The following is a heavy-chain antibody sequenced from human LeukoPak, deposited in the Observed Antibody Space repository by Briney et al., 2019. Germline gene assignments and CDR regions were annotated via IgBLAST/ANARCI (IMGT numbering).Heavy chain of an antibody. Sequence: SETLSLTCTVSGGSISSFYWSWIRQPAGKGLEWIGRIYTSGSTDYNPPLKSRVTMSVDTSKNQFSLRLSSVTAADTAVYYCARGPPPDFDCWGQGTLVTVSS. V-gene: IGHV4-4*07. CDR2: IYTSGST. CDR1: GGSISSFY. J-gene: IGHJ4*02. CDR3: ARGPPPDFDC.